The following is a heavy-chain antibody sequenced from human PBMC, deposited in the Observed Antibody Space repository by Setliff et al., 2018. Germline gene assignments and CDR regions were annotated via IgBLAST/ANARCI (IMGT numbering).Heavy chain of an antibody. D-gene: IGHD1-26*01. CDR1: GYTFTGYF. CDR3: AREGGLQGATSYYYFYNYVNV. CDR2: INPKSGVT. J-gene: IGHJ6*03. V-gene: IGHV1-2*02. Sequence: ASVKVSCKTSGYTFTGYFIHWVRQAPRQGLEWLGWINPKSGVTSYAQSFQGRIAMTRDTSVNTVYMELNSLTSDDAAVYFCAREGGLQGATSYYYFYNYVNVWGKGTKVTVSS.